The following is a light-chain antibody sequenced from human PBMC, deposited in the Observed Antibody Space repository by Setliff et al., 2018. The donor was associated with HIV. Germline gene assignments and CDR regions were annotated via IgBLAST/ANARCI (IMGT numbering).Light chain of an antibody. CDR1: SSDVGGYNY. CDR2: DVS. Sequence: ALTQPRSVSGSPGQSVTISCTGTSSDVGGYNYVSWYQQHPGKAPILMIYDVSKRPSGVPNRFSGSKSGNTASLTISGLQAEDEADYYCCSYAGSYTFVFGTGTKVTVL. CDR3: CSYAGSYTFV. V-gene: IGLV2-11*01. J-gene: IGLJ1*01.